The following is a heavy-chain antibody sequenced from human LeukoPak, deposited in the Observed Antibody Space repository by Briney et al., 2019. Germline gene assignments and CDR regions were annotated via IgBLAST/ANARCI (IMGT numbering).Heavy chain of an antibody. Sequence: SETLSLTCAVYGGSFSGYYWSWIRQPPGKGLEWIGEINHSGSTNYNPSLKSRVTISVDTSKNQFSLKLSSVTAADTAVYYCARGGGYYYMDVWGKGTTVTVSS. CDR3: ARGGGYYYMDV. V-gene: IGHV4-34*01. J-gene: IGHJ6*03. D-gene: IGHD3-16*01. CDR2: INHSGST. CDR1: GGSFSGYY.